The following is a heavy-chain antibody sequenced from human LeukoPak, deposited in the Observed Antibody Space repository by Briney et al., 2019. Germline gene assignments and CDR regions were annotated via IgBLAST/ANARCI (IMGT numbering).Heavy chain of an antibody. J-gene: IGHJ4*02. CDR3: ARDSPRRSGWGIDY. CDR2: INPNSGGT. Sequence: ASVKVSCKASGYTFTGYYMHWVRQTPGQGLEWMGWINPNSGGTNYAQKFQGRVTMTRDTSISTAYMELRSLRSDDTAVYYCARDSPRRSGWGIDYWGQGTLVTVSS. D-gene: IGHD6-19*01. V-gene: IGHV1-2*02. CDR1: GYTFTGYY.